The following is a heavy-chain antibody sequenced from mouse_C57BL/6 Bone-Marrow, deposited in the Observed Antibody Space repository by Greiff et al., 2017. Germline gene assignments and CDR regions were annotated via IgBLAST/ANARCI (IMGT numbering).Heavy chain of an antibody. Sequence: LVESGAELVKPGASVKISCKASGYAFSSYWMNWVKQRPGKGLEWIGQIYPGDGDTNYNGKFKGKATLTADKSSSTAYMQLSSLTSEDSAVYFCARGDYGDFDYWGQGTTLTVSS. CDR1: GYAFSSYW. D-gene: IGHD2-4*01. J-gene: IGHJ2*01. CDR3: ARGDYGDFDY. V-gene: IGHV1-80*01. CDR2: IYPGDGDT.